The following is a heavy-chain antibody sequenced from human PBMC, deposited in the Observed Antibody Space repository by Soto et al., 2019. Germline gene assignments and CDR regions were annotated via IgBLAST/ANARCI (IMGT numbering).Heavy chain of an antibody. V-gene: IGHV3-33*01. Sequence: QVQLVESGGGVVQPGRSLRLSCAASGFTFSSYGMHWVRQAPGKGLEWVAVIWYDGSNKYYADSVKGRFTISRDNSKNTLYPQLNSLRAEDTTVYYCARSPHYYDRSGYYSVYYYYYGMDVSGQGTTVTVSS. CDR1: GFTFSSYG. J-gene: IGHJ6*02. CDR2: IWYDGSNK. CDR3: ARSPHYYDRSGYYSVYYYYYGMDV. D-gene: IGHD3-22*01.